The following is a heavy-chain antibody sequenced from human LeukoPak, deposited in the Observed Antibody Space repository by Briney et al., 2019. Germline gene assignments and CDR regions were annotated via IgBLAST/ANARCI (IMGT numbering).Heavy chain of an antibody. Sequence: GGSLRLSCAASGFTFSSYGMHWVRQAPGKGLEWVAFIRYDGSNKYYADSVKGRFTISRDNSKNTLYLQMNSLRAEDTAVYYCAKALNWNDVGFDYWGQGTLVTVSS. V-gene: IGHV3-30*02. J-gene: IGHJ4*02. CDR3: AKALNWNDVGFDY. D-gene: IGHD1-1*01. CDR1: GFTFSSYG. CDR2: IRYDGSNK.